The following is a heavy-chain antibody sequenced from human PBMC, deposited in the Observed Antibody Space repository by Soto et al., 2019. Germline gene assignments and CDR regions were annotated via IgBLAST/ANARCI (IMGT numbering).Heavy chain of an antibody. D-gene: IGHD3-16*02. J-gene: IGHJ4*02. CDR1: GFTFSSYA. CDR2: ISGSGGST. CDR3: AKQVDGGVIVMPDDYLFDY. Sequence: GGSLRLSCAASGFTFSSYAMSWVRQAPGKGLEWVSAISGSGGSTYYADSVKGRFTISRDNSKNTLYLQMNSLRAEDTAVYYCAKQVDGGVIVMPDDYLFDYWGQGTLVTVSS. V-gene: IGHV3-23*01.